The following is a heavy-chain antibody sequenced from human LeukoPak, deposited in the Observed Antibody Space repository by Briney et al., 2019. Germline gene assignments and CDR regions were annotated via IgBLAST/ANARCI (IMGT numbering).Heavy chain of an antibody. D-gene: IGHD2-15*01. J-gene: IGHJ6*03. Sequence: PGGSLRLSCAVSGFSVSSYWMTWVRQAPGEGLEWVASIKEDGSEKYYVDPVKGRFTISRDNARNSLYLKMNSLRVEDTAVYHCAKHSGVYHYYMDVWGKGTTVTVSS. V-gene: IGHV3-7*01. CDR3: AKHSGVYHYYMDV. CDR2: IKEDGSEK. CDR1: GFSVSSYW.